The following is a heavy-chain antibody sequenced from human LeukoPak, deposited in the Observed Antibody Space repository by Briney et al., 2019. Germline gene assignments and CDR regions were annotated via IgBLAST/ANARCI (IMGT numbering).Heavy chain of an antibody. CDR1: GFTFSSYW. J-gene: IGHJ4*02. V-gene: IGHV3-74*01. D-gene: IGHD4-17*01. CDR2: INSDGNNR. Sequence: GGSLRLSCAASGFTFSSYWMHWVRQAPGKGLLWVSLINSDGNNRGYADSVKGRFTVSRDNAKNTLYLQMNSLRDEDTAVYYCARGKIGYYYGDYDGYWGQGTLVTVSS. CDR3: ARGKIGYYYGDYDGY.